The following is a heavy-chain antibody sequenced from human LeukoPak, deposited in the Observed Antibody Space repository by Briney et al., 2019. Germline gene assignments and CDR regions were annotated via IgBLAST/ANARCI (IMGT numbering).Heavy chain of an antibody. Sequence: TLSLTCTVSGGSISSGGYYWRWIRQHPGEGLEWIEYIYYSGSTYYNPSLKSRVTISVDTSKNQFSLKLSSVTAADTAVYYCGREDGAIDYWGQGTLVTVSS. V-gene: IGHV4-31*03. J-gene: IGHJ4*02. CDR1: GGSISSGGYY. CDR2: IYYSGST. D-gene: IGHD1-26*01. CDR3: GREDGAIDY.